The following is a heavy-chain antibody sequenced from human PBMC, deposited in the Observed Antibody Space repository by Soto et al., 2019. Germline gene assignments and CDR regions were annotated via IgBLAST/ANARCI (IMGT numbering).Heavy chain of an antibody. D-gene: IGHD1-26*01. CDR3: TTGLWELLFDY. J-gene: IGHJ4*02. Sequence: PGGSLRLSCAASGFTFSNAWMSWVRQAPGKGLEWVGRIKSKTDGGTTDYAAPVKGRFTISRDDSKNTLYLQMNGLKTEDTAVYYCTTGLWELLFDYWGQGTLVTVSS. V-gene: IGHV3-15*01. CDR2: IKSKTDGGTT. CDR1: GFTFSNAW.